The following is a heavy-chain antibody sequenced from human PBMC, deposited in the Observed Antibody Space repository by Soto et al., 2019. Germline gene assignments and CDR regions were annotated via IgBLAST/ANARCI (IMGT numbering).Heavy chain of an antibody. J-gene: IGHJ5*01. CDR2: TIPIFDTP. D-gene: IGHD3-10*01. V-gene: IGHV1-69*01. CDR3: ARDREDGSGTKFNWFGS. CDR1: GGTFGNWG. Sequence: QMQLLQSGAEVKTPGSSVKVSCKASGGTFGNWGISWLRQAPGQGLEWMGGTIPIFDTPHYAEKFRDRLTITADATSTAYMELTSLSSEDTATYYCARDREDGSGTKFNWFGSWGQGTLVTVSS.